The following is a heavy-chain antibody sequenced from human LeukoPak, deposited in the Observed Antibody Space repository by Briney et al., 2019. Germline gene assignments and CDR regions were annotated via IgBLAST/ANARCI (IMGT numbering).Heavy chain of an antibody. V-gene: IGHV3-21*04. Sequence: GGSLRLSCAASRFTFSSYSMNWVRQAPGKGLEWVSSISSSSSYIYYADSVKGRFTISRDNAKNSLYLQMNSLRVEDTAVYYCAKAGLVRGGALDSWGQGTLVTVSS. CDR3: AKAGLVRGGALDS. J-gene: IGHJ4*02. D-gene: IGHD4/OR15-4a*01. CDR2: ISSSSSYI. CDR1: RFTFSSYS.